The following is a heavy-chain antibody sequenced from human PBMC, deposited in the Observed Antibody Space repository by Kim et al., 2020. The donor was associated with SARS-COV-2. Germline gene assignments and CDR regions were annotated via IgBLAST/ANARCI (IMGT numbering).Heavy chain of an antibody. Sequence: GGSLRLSCAASGFTFRDYAMNWVRQAPGKGLEWVSTIGAIRTDTFYADSVKGRFTVSRDNANNTLYIQMNSLRDEDTALYYCTKYMSTGPSRWFDPWGQGALVTVSS. V-gene: IGHV3-23*01. CDR2: IGAIRTDT. CDR1: GFTFRDYA. CDR3: TKYMSTGPSRWFDP. D-gene: IGHD3-10*02. J-gene: IGHJ5*02.